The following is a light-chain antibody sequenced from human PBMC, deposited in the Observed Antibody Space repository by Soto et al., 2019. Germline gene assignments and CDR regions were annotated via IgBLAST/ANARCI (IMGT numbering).Light chain of an antibody. Sequence: QSALTQSASVSGSPGQSITISCTGTSSDIGISDYVSWYQHHPGKAPKVLIYEVSYRPSGVSDRFSASKSGNTASLTISGLQADDEADYFCSSYISSDTPTYVFGTGTKLTVL. V-gene: IGLV2-14*01. J-gene: IGLJ1*01. CDR1: SSDIGISDY. CDR3: SSYISSDTPTYV. CDR2: EVS.